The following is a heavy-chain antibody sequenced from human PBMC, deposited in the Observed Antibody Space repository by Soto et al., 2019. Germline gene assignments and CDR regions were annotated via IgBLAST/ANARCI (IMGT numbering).Heavy chain of an antibody. CDR3: PRGSSGYYYVWLDP. V-gene: IGHV4-30-2*01. CDR1: GGSISSGGYS. D-gene: IGHD3-22*01. CDR2: IYHSGST. Sequence: PSETLSLTCAVSGGSISSGGYSWSWIRQPPGKGLEWIGYIYHSGSTYYNPSLKSRVTISVDRSKNQFSLKLSSVTAADTAVYYCPRGSSGYYYVWLDPWGPGTLVTVSS. J-gene: IGHJ5*02.